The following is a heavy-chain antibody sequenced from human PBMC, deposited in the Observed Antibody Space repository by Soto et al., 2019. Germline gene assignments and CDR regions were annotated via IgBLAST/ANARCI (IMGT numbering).Heavy chain of an antibody. D-gene: IGHD6-13*01. CDR1: GFTFSSYG. J-gene: IGHJ5*02. CDR2: IWYDGSNK. V-gene: IGHV3-33*01. Sequence: PGGSLRLSCAASGFTFSSYGMHWVRQAPGKGLEWVAVIWYDGSNKYYADSVKGRFTISRDNSKNTLYLQMNSLRAEDTAVYYCARDRDSSSWFDPWGQGTLVTVSS. CDR3: ARDRDSSSWFDP.